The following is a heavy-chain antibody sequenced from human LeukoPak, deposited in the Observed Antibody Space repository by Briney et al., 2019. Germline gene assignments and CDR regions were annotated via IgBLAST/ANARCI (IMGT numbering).Heavy chain of an antibody. J-gene: IGHJ5*02. V-gene: IGHV4-30-2*05. CDR3: ARTVTMVRGANWFDP. Sequence: SETLSLTCTVSGGSISSAGYYWSWIRQPPGKGLEWIGYIYHNGNTYYNPSLKSRVTISVDTSKNQFSLKLSSVTAADTAVYYCARTVTMVRGANWFDPWGQGTLVTVSS. D-gene: IGHD3-10*01. CDR1: GGSISSAGYY. CDR2: IYHNGNT.